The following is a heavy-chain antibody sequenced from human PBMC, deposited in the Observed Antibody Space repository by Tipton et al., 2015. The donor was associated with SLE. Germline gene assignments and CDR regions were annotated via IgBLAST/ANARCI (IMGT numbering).Heavy chain of an antibody. CDR1: GGSISSYY. D-gene: IGHD1-26*01. J-gene: IGHJ3*02. CDR2: IYYSGST. Sequence: TLSLTCTVSGGSISSYYWSWIRQPPGKGLDWIGYIYYSGSTNYNPSLKSRVTISVDTSKNQFSLKLSSVTAADTAVYYCAREVGATHHDAFDIWGQGTMVTISS. V-gene: IGHV4-59*01. CDR3: AREVGATHHDAFDI.